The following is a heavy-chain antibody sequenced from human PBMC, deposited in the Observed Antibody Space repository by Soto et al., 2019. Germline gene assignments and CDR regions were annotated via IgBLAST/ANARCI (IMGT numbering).Heavy chain of an antibody. CDR3: AIHHVGAAGYGMDV. V-gene: IGHV5-10-1*01. J-gene: IGHJ6*02. D-gene: IGHD6-25*01. Sequence: GESLKISCKGSGYSFTSYWISWVRQLPGKGLERMGRIDPRDSYTNNSPSFQGHVTISADKSISTAYLQWSSLKASDTPMHYCAIHHVGAAGYGMDVWGQGTTVTVSS. CDR1: GYSFTSYW. CDR2: IDPRDSYT.